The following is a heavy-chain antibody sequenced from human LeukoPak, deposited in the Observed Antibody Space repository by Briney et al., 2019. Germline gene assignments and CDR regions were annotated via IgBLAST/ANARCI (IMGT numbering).Heavy chain of an antibody. V-gene: IGHV3-43*02. CDR1: GFTFDDYA. CDR3: AKDIVVYYGSGRHSDY. D-gene: IGHD3-10*01. CDR2: ISGDGGST. J-gene: IGHJ4*02. Sequence: GGSLRLSCAASGFTFDDYAMHWVSPAQGKGLGRGHLISGDGGSTYYADSVKGRFTISRYNSKNSLYLQMNGLRTEDTALYYCAKDIVVYYGSGRHSDYWGQGTLVTVSS.